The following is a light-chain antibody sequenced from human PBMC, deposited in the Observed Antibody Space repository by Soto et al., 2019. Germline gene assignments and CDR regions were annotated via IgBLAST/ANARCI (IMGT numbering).Light chain of an antibody. Sequence: QPVLTQPPSASGTPGQTVTISCSGTSSNIESNHVSWYQQLPGTAPKLLFYKSNRRPSGVPDRFSASKSGTSASLPISGLRSEDEADYYCAAGDDSLRGVVFGGGTKVTVL. V-gene: IGLV1-47*01. CDR1: SSNIESNH. CDR2: KSN. CDR3: AAGDDSLRGVV. J-gene: IGLJ2*01.